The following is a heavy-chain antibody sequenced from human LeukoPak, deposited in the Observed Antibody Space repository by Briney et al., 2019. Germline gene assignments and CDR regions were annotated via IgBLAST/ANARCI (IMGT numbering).Heavy chain of an antibody. J-gene: IGHJ6*03. CDR3: ARGAYDSSGYYYAWVRDYYYYYMDV. CDR1: GFTFSSYA. Sequence: PGRSLRLSCAASGFTFSSYAMHWVRQAPGKGLEWVAVISYDGSNKYYADSVKGRFTISRDNSKNTLYLQMNSLRAEDTAVYYCARGAYDSSGYYYAWVRDYYYYYMDVWGKGTTVTVSS. CDR2: ISYDGSNK. D-gene: IGHD3-22*01. V-gene: IGHV3-30*07.